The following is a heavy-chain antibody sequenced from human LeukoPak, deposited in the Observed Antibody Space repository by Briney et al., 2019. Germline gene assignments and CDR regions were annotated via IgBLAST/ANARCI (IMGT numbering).Heavy chain of an antibody. CDR1: GFTFSSYW. J-gene: IGHJ4*02. V-gene: IGHV3-7*01. Sequence: GGSLRLSCAASGFTFSSYWMSWVGKAPGKGLEWVANIKQDGSEKYYVDSVKGRFTISRDNAKNSLYLQMNSLRAEDTAVYYCTTELLWFGELSDYFDYWGQGTLVTVSS. CDR2: IKQDGSEK. D-gene: IGHD3-10*01. CDR3: TTELLWFGELSDYFDY.